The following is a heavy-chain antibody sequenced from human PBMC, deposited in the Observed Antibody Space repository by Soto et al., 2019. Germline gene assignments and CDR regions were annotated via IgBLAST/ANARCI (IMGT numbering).Heavy chain of an antibody. CDR2: ITGSGDDT. V-gene: IGHV3-23*01. J-gene: IGHJ4*02. CDR3: AKLGSSSWSPHYYFDY. D-gene: IGHD6-6*01. Sequence: EVQLLESGGGLVEPGGSLRLSCEASGFTFSSYAMGWVRQAPVKGLEWLSAITGSGDDTYSVDSVKGRFTVSRDNSSNTRYMQRNSLRAEDTAIYYCAKLGSSSWSPHYYFDYWGQGTLVAVSS. CDR1: GFTFSSYA.